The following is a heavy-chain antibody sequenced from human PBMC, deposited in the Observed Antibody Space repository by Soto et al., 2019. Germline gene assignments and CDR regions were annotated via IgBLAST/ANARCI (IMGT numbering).Heavy chain of an antibody. CDR3: ARAVGIAVTGLDL. Sequence: QERLVQSGAELRRPGASVKISCRASGYNFPSSNVNWVRQASGQGPEWLGWMNAANGNAAFARDFQGRFTITSDLSTDTAYLELGGLSSGDTAMYYCARAVGIAVTGLDLWGPGTFVTVS. V-gene: IGHV1-8*01. CDR2: MNAANGNA. D-gene: IGHD6-19*01. J-gene: IGHJ5*02. CDR1: GYNFPSSN.